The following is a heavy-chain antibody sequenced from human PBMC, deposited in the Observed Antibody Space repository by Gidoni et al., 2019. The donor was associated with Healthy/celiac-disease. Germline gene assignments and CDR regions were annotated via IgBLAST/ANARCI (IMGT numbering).Heavy chain of an antibody. V-gene: IGHV4-39*07. CDR3: ARARWCGGDCYSYFDY. CDR1: GGSLSRRSYS. CDR2: IYYSRST. Sequence: QLQLQESGPGLVKPSETLSLTCTVSGGSLSRRSYSWGWIRQPPGKGLEWIGSIYYSRSTYYNTSLKSRVTISVDTSKNEFSLKLSSVTAADTAVYYCARARWCGGDCYSYFDYWGQGTLVTVSS. D-gene: IGHD2-21*02. J-gene: IGHJ4*02.